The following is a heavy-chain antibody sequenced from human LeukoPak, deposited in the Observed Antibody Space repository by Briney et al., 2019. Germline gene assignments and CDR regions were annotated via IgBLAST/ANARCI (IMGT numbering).Heavy chain of an antibody. Sequence: GGSLRLSCAASGFTFSSYGMHWVRQAPGKGLEWVAVISYDGSNKYYADSVKGRFAISRDNSKNTLYLQMNSLRAEDTAVYYCAKDRGKVQLWGRGLDYWGQGTLVTVSS. CDR3: AKDRGKVQLWGRGLDY. V-gene: IGHV3-30*18. D-gene: IGHD5-18*01. J-gene: IGHJ4*02. CDR2: ISYDGSNK. CDR1: GFTFSSYG.